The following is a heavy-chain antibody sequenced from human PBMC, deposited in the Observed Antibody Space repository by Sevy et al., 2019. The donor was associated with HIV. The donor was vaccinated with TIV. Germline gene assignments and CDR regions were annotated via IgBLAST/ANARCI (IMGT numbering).Heavy chain of an antibody. J-gene: IGHJ6*03. V-gene: IGHV3-72*01. CDR1: GFAFIDHY. CDR3: VRGPNCGVGGCQQISPYCLDV. D-gene: IGHD2-21*01. Sequence: GGSLRLSCAASGFAFIDHYVDWVRQAPGKGLEWVGRIRNRPNRYTTEYAASVEGRFTISRDDSRHSLYLQMNSLKTEDSAVYYCVRGPNCGVGGCQQISPYCLDVWGKGSTVTVSS. CDR2: IRNRPNRYTT.